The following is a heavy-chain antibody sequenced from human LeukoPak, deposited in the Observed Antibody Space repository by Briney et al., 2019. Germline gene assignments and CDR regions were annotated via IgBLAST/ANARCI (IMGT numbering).Heavy chain of an antibody. CDR1: GGSISSYY. Sequence: SETLSLTCTVSGGSISSYYWSWIRQPPGKGLEWIGEINQSGSATYNPSLKSRVTMSLDTSKNQFSLKLTSVTAADTAVYYCARHRDHDFWSGYYDWGQGTLVTVSS. CDR2: INQSGSA. D-gene: IGHD3-3*01. V-gene: IGHV4-34*01. CDR3: ARHRDHDFWSGYYD. J-gene: IGHJ4*02.